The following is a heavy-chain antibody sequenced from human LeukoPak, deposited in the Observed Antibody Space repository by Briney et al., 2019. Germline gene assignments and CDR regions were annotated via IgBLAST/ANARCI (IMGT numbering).Heavy chain of an antibody. CDR2: INPNSGGT. Sequence: GASVKVSCKASGYTFTGYYMHWVRQAPGQGLEWMGWINPNSGGTNYAQKFQGRVTMTRDTSISTAYMELSRLRSDDTAVYYCARGATWVRYLFDYWGQGTLVTVSS. J-gene: IGHJ4*02. V-gene: IGHV1-2*02. D-gene: IGHD1-26*01. CDR3: ARGATWVRYLFDY. CDR1: GYTFTGYY.